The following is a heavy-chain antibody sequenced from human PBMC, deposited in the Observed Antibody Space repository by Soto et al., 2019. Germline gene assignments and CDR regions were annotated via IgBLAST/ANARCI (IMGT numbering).Heavy chain of an antibody. CDR3: ARQDYYFDY. V-gene: IGHV1-3*01. CDR1: GYTFTTNA. Sequence: QVQLVQSGAEVKKPGASVKVSCKASGYTFTTNAIHWVRQAPGERLEWMGWINVGNGHTKYSQKFRGRVTITRDTSATTAYMELSSLRSEDTAVYYCARQDYYFDYWGQGTLVTVSS. CDR2: INVGNGHT. J-gene: IGHJ4*02.